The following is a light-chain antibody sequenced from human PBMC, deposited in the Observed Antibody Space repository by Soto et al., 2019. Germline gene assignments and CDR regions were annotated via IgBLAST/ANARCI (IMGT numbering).Light chain of an antibody. CDR1: QDISNN. V-gene: IGKV1-33*01. CDR3: QLCDSFPLT. CDR2: DVS. Sequence: IQGTQAGNARTVSGGARDKITCQASQDISNNLHWFQQKPGKAPQLLIFDVSNLQTGVPSRFSGGGSGTDFALTISSLEPEDIATYYCQLCDSFPLTFGLGTRLAVK. J-gene: IGKJ5*01.